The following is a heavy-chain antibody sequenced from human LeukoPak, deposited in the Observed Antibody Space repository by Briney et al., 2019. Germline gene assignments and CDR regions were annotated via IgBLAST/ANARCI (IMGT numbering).Heavy chain of an antibody. D-gene: IGHD3-10*01. J-gene: IGHJ4*02. CDR1: VFTFSTYN. CDR2: ITSSRYT. Sequence: GGSLRLSCAASVFTFSTYNMNWVRQAPGKGLEWVSSITSSRYTFYADSVKGRFTISRDNAKNSLYLQMNSLNTEDTAVYYCTSLDLWFGELLGDYWGQGTLVTVSS. CDR3: TSLDLWFGELLGDY. V-gene: IGHV3-21*03.